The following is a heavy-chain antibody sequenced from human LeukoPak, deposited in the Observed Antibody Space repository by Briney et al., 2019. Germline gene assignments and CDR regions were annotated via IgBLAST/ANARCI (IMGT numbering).Heavy chain of an antibody. CDR3: ARDESSGYSYGTYYYYGMDV. V-gene: IGHV3-30-3*01. D-gene: IGHD5-18*01. J-gene: IGHJ6*02. CDR2: ISYDGSNK. CDR1: GFTFSSYA. Sequence: GRPLRLSCAASGFTFSSYAMHWVRQAPGKGLEWVAVISYDGSNKYYADSVKGRFTISRDNSKNTLYLQMNSLRAEGTAVYYCARDESSGYSYGTYYYYGMDVWGQGTTVTVSS.